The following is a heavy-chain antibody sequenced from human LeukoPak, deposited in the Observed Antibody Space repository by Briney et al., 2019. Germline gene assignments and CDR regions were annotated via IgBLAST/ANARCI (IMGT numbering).Heavy chain of an antibody. D-gene: IGHD4-23*01. CDR2: INPNSGGT. CDR3: ARSYGGNSGGVDY. Sequence: ATVKVSCKASGYTFTGYYMHWVRQAPGQGLEWMGWINPNSGGTNYAQKFQGRVTMTRDTSISTAYMELSRLRSDDTAVYYCARSYGGNSGGVDYWGQGTLVTVSS. CDR1: GYTFTGYY. V-gene: IGHV1-2*02. J-gene: IGHJ4*02.